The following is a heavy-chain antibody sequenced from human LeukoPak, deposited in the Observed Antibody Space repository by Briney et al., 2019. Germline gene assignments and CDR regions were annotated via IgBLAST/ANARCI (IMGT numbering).Heavy chain of an antibody. J-gene: IGHJ5*02. V-gene: IGHV4-59*12. Sequence: SETLSLTCTVTGGSLSSYYWNWIRQPPGKGLEWIGYIYYTGRTNYNPSLKSQVTISVDTSKNQFSLKLRSVTAADTAVYYCARDLEGATGWFDPWGQGTLVTVSS. CDR1: GGSLSSYY. D-gene: IGHD1-26*01. CDR2: IYYTGRT. CDR3: ARDLEGATGWFDP.